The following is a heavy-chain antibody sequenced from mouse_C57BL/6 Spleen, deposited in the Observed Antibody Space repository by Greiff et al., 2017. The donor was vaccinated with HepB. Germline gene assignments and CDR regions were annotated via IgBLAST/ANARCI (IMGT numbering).Heavy chain of an antibody. J-gene: IGHJ4*01. CDR3: ARDRNYYGSGYAMDY. V-gene: IGHV3-6*01. CDR2: ISYDGSN. Sequence: VQLKESGPGLVKPSQSLSLTCSVTGYSITSGYYWNWIRQFPGNKLEWMGYISYDGSNNYNPSLKNRISITRDTSKNQFFLKLNSVTTEDTATYYCARDRNYYGSGYAMDYWGQGTSVTVSS. D-gene: IGHD1-1*01. CDR1: GYSITSGYY.